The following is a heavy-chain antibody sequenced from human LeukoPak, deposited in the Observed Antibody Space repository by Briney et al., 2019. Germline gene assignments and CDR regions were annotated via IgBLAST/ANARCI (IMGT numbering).Heavy chain of an antibody. J-gene: IGHJ4*02. CDR2: IYPGDSDT. CDR1: GYSFTSYW. Sequence: GESLKISCKGSGYSFTSYWIGWVRQMPGKGLEWMGIIYPGDSDTRYSPSFQGQVTISADKSISTAYLRWSSLKASDTAMYYCARPYYYDSSGYYYPYYFDYWGQGTLVTVSS. D-gene: IGHD3-22*01. CDR3: ARPYYYDSSGYYYPYYFDY. V-gene: IGHV5-51*01.